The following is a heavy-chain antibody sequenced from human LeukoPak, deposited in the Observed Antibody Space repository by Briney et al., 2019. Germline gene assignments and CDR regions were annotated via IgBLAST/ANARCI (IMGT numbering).Heavy chain of an antibody. CDR3: ARAPDILTDHDY. CDR2: ISWNSDSI. V-gene: IGHV3-9*01. Sequence: GGSLRLSCAASGFTFDDYGMHWVRQGPGKGLEWVSGISWNSDSIGYADSVKGRFTISRDNSKNTLYLQMNSLRAEDTAVYYCARAPDILTDHDYWGQGTLVTVSS. CDR1: GFTFDDYG. J-gene: IGHJ4*02. D-gene: IGHD3-9*01.